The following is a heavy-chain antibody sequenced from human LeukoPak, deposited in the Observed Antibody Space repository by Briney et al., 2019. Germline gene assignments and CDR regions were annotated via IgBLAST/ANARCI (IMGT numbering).Heavy chain of an antibody. J-gene: IGHJ5*02. V-gene: IGHV1-69*13. D-gene: IGHD3-22*01. Sequence: SVKVSCKASGGTFSSYAISWVRQAPGQGLKWMGGIIPIFGTANYAQKFQGRVTITADESTSTAYMELSSLRSEDTAVYYCARVSDYYDSSGYSNWFDPWGQGTLVTVSS. CDR1: GGTFSSYA. CDR2: IIPIFGTA. CDR3: ARVSDYYDSSGYSNWFDP.